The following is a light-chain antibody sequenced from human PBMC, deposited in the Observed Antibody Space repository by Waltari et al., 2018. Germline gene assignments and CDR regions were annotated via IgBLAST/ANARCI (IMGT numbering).Light chain of an antibody. CDR3: KQYNSYSLLS. CDR1: QSISKW. CDR2: KAS. J-gene: IGKJ4*01. Sequence: DISMSQSTSTLSASVGDRVIFSCRASQSISKWLAWYQQKPGKAPKLLIYKASTLESGVPSRFSGSGSGTEFTLTISSLQPEDFATYYCKQYNSYSLLSFGGGTKVEIK. V-gene: IGKV1-5*03.